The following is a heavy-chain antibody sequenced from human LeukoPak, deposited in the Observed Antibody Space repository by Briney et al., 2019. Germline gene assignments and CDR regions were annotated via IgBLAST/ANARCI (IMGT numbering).Heavy chain of an antibody. V-gene: IGHV1-69*01. CDR1: GGTFSSYA. D-gene: IGHD3-9*01. CDR3: ALSKGAFDWLLLRPLEY. CDR2: IIPIFGTA. Sequence: GSSVKVSCKASGGTFSSYAISWVRQAPGQGLEWMGGIIPIFGTANYAQKFQGRVTITADESTSTAYMELSSLRSEDTAVYYCALSKGAFDWLLLRPLEYWGQGTLVTVSS. J-gene: IGHJ4*02.